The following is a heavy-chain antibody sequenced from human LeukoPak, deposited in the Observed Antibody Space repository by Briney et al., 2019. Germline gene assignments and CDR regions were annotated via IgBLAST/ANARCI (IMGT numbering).Heavy chain of an antibody. CDR2: INHSGST. J-gene: IGHJ4*02. V-gene: IGHV4-34*01. CDR3: ARDKAATIKGFDY. CDR1: GGSFSGYY. Sequence: PSATLSLTCAVYGGSFSGYYWSWIRQPPGKGLEWIGEINHSGSTNYNPSLKSRVTISVDTSKNQFSLKLSSVTAADTAVYYCARDKAATIKGFDYWGQGTLVTVSS. D-gene: IGHD5-12*01.